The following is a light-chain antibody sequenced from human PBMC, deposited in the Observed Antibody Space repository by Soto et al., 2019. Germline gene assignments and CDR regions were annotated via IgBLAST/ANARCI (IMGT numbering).Light chain of an antibody. CDR2: DAS. Sequence: EIVLTQSPGTLSLSPGESATLSCRASQSVSSSYLAWYQQKPGQVPRLLLYDASNRATGIPARFSASGSGTDFTLTISSLEPEDSAVYYCQQRGEWPPGATFGQGTRLEIK. V-gene: IGKV3D-20*02. CDR3: QQRGEWPPGAT. J-gene: IGKJ5*01. CDR1: QSVSSSY.